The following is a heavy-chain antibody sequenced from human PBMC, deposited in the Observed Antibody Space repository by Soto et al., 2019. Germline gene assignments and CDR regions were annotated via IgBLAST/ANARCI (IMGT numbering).Heavy chain of an antibody. CDR3: AKDGPRYSGYGPLGY. D-gene: IGHD5-12*01. CDR1: VFTFSSYA. Sequence: WSLRISCAASVFTFSSYAMSWVRQAPGKGLEWVSAISGSGGSTYYADSVKGRFTISRDNSKNTLYLQMNSLRAEDTAVYYCAKDGPRYSGYGPLGYWGQGTLVTVSS. CDR2: ISGSGGST. V-gene: IGHV3-23*01. J-gene: IGHJ4*02.